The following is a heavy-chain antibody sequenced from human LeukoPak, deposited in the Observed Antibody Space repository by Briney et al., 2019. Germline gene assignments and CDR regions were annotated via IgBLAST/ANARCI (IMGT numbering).Heavy chain of an antibody. CDR3: ARDRTGYSSSWYDC. CDR2: INWNGGST. Sequence: PGGSLRLSCAASGFTFDDYAMSWVRQAPGKGLEWVSGINWNGGSTGYADSVKGRFTISRDNAKNSLYLQMNSLRAEDTALYYCARDRTGYSSSWYDCWGQGTLVTVSS. D-gene: IGHD6-13*01. J-gene: IGHJ5*01. V-gene: IGHV3-20*04. CDR1: GFTFDDYA.